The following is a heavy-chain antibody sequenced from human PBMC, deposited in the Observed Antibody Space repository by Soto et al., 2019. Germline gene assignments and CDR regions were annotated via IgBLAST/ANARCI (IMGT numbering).Heavy chain of an antibody. J-gene: IGHJ6*02. V-gene: IGHV3-7*05. D-gene: IGHD3-22*01. CDR1: GFTFSSYW. Sequence: GGSLRLSCAASGFTFSSYWMSWVRQAPGKGLEWVANIKQDGSEKYYVDSVKGRFTISRDNAKNSLYLQMNSLKTEDTAVYYCTRDVGNYHSSGYPLGGMDVWGQGTTVTVSS. CDR3: TRDVGNYHSSGYPLGGMDV. CDR2: IKQDGSEK.